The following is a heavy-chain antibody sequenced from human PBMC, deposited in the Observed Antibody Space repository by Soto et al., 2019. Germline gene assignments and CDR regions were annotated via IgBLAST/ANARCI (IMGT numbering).Heavy chain of an antibody. CDR2: IYHSENT. Sequence: QLQLQESGSGLVKPSQTLSLTCAVSGGSISSRGFAWSWIRQPPGKGLEWIGYIYHSENTYYNPSLESRLTISIDRSKNQFSLKLSSVTAADTAVYYCATRNGFTSYFDYWGHGTRVTVSS. V-gene: IGHV4-30-2*01. CDR3: ATRNGFTSYFDY. CDR1: GGSISSRGFA. J-gene: IGHJ4*01. D-gene: IGHD2-8*01.